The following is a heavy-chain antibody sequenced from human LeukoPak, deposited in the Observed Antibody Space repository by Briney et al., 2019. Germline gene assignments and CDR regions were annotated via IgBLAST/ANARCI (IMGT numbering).Heavy chain of an antibody. D-gene: IGHD1-1*01. V-gene: IGHV4-59*01. CDR1: GGSISTYY. CDR2: MYYSGGT. Sequence: PSETLSLTCTVSGGSISTYYWSWIRQPPGKGLEWIGYMYYSGGTNYNPSLKSRITTSLDTSKNQFSLKVSSVTAADTAVYYCARVGSGSFDYWGQGTLVTVSS. J-gene: IGHJ4*02. CDR3: ARVGSGSFDY.